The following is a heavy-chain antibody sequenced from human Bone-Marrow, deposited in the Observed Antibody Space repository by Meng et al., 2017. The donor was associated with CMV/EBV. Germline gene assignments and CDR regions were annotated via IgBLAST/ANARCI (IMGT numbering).Heavy chain of an antibody. CDR3: ARNGAYGGNDAFDI. Sequence: ASVKVSCKASGYTFTSYGISWVRQATGQGLEWMGWMNPNSGNTGYAQKFQGRVTMTRNTSISTAYMELSSLRSEDTAVYYCARNGAYGGNDAFDIWDQGTMVTVSS. D-gene: IGHD4-23*01. CDR2: MNPNSGNT. CDR1: GYTFTSYG. V-gene: IGHV1-8*02. J-gene: IGHJ3*02.